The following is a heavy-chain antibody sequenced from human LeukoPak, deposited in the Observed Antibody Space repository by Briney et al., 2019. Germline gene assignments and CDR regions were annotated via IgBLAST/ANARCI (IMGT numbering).Heavy chain of an antibody. CDR1: GDALNSGGHY. J-gene: IGHJ6*03. CDR2: VSYSGST. CDR3: ARARVEYYSALGYQHYYYYMDV. D-gene: IGHD2/OR15-2a*01. Sequence: SETLSLTCTVSGDALNSGGHYWSWIRQPPGKDLEWIGYVSYSGSTYYNLSLKSRVTIFVDRSKSQFSLRLTSVTVADTAVYYCARARVEYYSALGYQHYYYYMDVWGKGTTVTVSS. V-gene: IGHV4-61*08.